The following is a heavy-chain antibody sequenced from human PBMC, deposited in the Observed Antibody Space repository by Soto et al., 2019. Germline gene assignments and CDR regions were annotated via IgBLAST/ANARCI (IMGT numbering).Heavy chain of an antibody. Sequence: GGSLRLSCAASGVTFRNYAMSWVRQAPGKGLEWVSTIGGNGVTTYYADSVKGRFTISRDNSKNTLYLQMNSLRAEDTAVYYCAKKYHFGSGSYLYYFDYWGQGTLVTVSS. CDR2: IGGNGVTT. J-gene: IGHJ4*02. CDR3: AKKYHFGSGSYLYYFDY. D-gene: IGHD3-10*01. CDR1: GVTFRNYA. V-gene: IGHV3-23*01.